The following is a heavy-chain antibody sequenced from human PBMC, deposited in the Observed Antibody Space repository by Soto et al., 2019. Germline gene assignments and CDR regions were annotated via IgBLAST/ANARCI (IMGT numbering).Heavy chain of an antibody. Sequence: SETLSLTCTVSGGSISSGDYYWSWIRQPPGKGLEWIGYIYYSGSTYYNPSLKSRVTISVDTSKNQFSLKLSSVTAADTAVYYCARGADTAMESYYYYGMDVWGQGTTVTVSS. CDR2: IYYSGST. CDR3: ARGADTAMESYYYYGMDV. D-gene: IGHD5-18*01. V-gene: IGHV4-30-4*01. J-gene: IGHJ6*02. CDR1: GGSISSGDYY.